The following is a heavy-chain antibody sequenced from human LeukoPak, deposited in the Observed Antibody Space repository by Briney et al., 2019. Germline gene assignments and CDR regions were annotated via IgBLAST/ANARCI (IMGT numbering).Heavy chain of an antibody. V-gene: IGHV3-11*04. J-gene: IGHJ5*02. CDR3: ARDVELRVSVLDWFDP. CDR1: GFTFSDSY. Sequence: GGSLRLSCAASGFTFSDSYMSWIRQSPGKGLEWVSHISGSGQIIYYADSMKGRFTIYRDNAKSSLYLQMNSLRAEDTAVYYCARDVELRVSVLDWFDPWGQGTLVTVSS. D-gene: IGHD1-7*01. CDR2: ISGSGQII.